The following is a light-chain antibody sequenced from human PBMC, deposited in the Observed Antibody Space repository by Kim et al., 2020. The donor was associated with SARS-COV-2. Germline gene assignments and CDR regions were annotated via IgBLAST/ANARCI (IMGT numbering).Light chain of an antibody. CDR1: QSVLYSSNNYNY. Sequence: RATISCKSSQSVLYSSNNYNYLAWYQQKLGQPPRLLIYWASTRESGVPDRFSGSGSGTDFTLTISSLQAEDVAVYYCHQYYTTPQTFGQGTKLEI. V-gene: IGKV4-1*01. CDR3: HQYYTTPQT. CDR2: WAS. J-gene: IGKJ1*01.